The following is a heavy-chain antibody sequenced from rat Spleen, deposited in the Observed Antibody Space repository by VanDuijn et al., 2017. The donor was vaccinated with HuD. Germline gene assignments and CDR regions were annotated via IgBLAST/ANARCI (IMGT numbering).Heavy chain of an antibody. V-gene: IGHV2-13*01. CDR2: IWGNGNT. D-gene: IGHD1-1*01. J-gene: IGHJ1*01. CDR1: GFSLISNS. Sequence: QVQLKESGPGLVQPSQTLSLTCTVSGFSLISNSVHWVRQPPGKGLEWMGVIWGNGNTNYNSTLKSRLSISRDTSKSQVFLKMNSLQTDDTAIYYCARADYYSGFWYFDFWGPGTMVTVSS. CDR3: ARADYYSGFWYFDF.